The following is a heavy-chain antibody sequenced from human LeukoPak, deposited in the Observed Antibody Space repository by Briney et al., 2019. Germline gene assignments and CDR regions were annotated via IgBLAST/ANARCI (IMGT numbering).Heavy chain of an antibody. D-gene: IGHD3-3*01. CDR2: IRQDGNDI. CDR3: ARVMSGYYVVLDM. J-gene: IGHJ3*02. Sequence: GGSLRLSCAASGFTLSRHWMSWVRQAPGKGLEWVASIRQDGNDINYVESVKGRFIISRDNAGNSVSLQMSSLRAEDTAMYYCARVMSGYYVVLDMWGQGTMVTVSS. CDR1: GFTLSRHW. V-gene: IGHV3-7*01.